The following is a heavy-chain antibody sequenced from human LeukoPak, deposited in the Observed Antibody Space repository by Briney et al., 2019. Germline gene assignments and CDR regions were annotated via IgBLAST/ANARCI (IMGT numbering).Heavy chain of an antibody. D-gene: IGHD3-10*01. CDR1: GFTFSTYG. Sequence: GGSLRLSCVASGFTFSTYGMGWVRQAPGKGLDWVSSISGSGENTFYADSVKGRFATSRDNSKNTLYLQMNSLRAEDTAVYYCAKAATPKKYGSGSYAFDYWGQGTLVTVSS. CDR3: AKAATPKKYGSGSYAFDY. V-gene: IGHV3-23*01. J-gene: IGHJ4*02. CDR2: ISGSGENT.